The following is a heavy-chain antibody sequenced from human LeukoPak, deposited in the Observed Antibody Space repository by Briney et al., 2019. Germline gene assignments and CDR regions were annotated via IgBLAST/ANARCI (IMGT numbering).Heavy chain of an antibody. J-gene: IGHJ4*02. CDR2: INPNSGNT. V-gene: IGHV1-18*04. Sequence: ASVKVSCTASGYTFTGYYMHWVRQAPGQGLEWMGWINPNSGNTNYAQKLQGRVTMTTDTSTSTAYMELRSLRSDDTAVYYCARDHSHGGDEFDYWGQGTLVTVSS. CDR1: GYTFTGYY. CDR3: ARDHSHGGDEFDY. D-gene: IGHD2-21*02.